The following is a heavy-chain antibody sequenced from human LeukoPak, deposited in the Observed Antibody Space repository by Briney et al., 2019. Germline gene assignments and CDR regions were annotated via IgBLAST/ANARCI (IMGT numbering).Heavy chain of an antibody. CDR1: GYTLSELS. J-gene: IGHJ4*02. CDR2: FDPEDDET. V-gene: IGHV1-24*01. CDR3: ARALDIVATITPIDY. Sequence: GASVKVSCKVSGYTLSELSIHWVRQAPGKGLEWVGGFDPEDDETIYAQKFQGRVTMTEDTSTDTAHMELSSLRSEDTAVYYCARALDIVATITPIDYWGQGTLVTVSS. D-gene: IGHD5-12*01.